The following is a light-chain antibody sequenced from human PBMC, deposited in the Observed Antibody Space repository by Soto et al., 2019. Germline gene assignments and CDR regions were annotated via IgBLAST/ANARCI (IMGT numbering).Light chain of an antibody. CDR1: SSDVGSYNR. Sequence: QSALTQPPSVSGSPGQSVTISCTGTSSDVGSYNRVSWYQQPPGTAPKLMIYEVSNRPSGVPDRFSGSKSGNTASLTISGLQAEDEADYYGSSYTSSSTPGVFGGGTKLTVL. V-gene: IGLV2-18*02. CDR2: EVS. CDR3: SSYTSSSTPGV. J-gene: IGLJ3*02.